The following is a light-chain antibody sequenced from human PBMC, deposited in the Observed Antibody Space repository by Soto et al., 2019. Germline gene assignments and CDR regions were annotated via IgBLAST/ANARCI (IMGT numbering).Light chain of an antibody. Sequence: EIVLTQSPDTLSLSPGERATLSCRASQSVRSSLAWYQQKPGQAPRLLIYDASNRATGSPARFSGSGSGKDFTPTLSSLEPEDFAVYYCQQRRNWPPEVTFGPGTKVDIK. CDR2: DAS. CDR3: QQRRNWPPEVT. CDR1: QSVRSS. V-gene: IGKV3-11*01. J-gene: IGKJ3*01.